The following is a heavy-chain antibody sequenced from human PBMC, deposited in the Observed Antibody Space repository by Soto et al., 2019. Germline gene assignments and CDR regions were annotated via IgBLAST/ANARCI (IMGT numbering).Heavy chain of an antibody. V-gene: IGHV3-15*07. J-gene: IGHJ6*02. D-gene: IGHD3-10*01. CDR2: IKSKTEGGTT. CDR3: TTDPRGAYGMDV. Sequence: AWSPKIYSAASGVTFSNAWMNWVRQAPGKGLEWVGRIKSKTEGGTTDYAAPVKGRFTISRDESKNTLYLQINSLKTEDTAVYYCTTDPRGAYGMDVWGQGTTVTVSS. CDR1: GVTFSNAW.